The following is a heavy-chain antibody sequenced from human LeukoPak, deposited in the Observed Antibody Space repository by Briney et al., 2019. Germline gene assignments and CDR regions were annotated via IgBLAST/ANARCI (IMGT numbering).Heavy chain of an antibody. J-gene: IGHJ3*02. CDR3: ARGWNTTPRSGFDI. Sequence: GGSLRLSCAASGFTFSSYSMNWVRQAPGKGLEWVSSISSSSSYIYYADSVKGRFTISRDNVKNTLFLQMNSLGAEDTALYYCARGWNTTPRSGFDIWGLGTMVTVSS. V-gene: IGHV3-21*01. D-gene: IGHD1/OR15-1a*01. CDR2: ISSSSSYI. CDR1: GFTFSSYS.